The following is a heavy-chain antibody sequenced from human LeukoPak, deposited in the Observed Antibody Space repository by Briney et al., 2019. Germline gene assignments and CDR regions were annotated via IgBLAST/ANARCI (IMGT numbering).Heavy chain of an antibody. CDR1: GGSISSSSYY. Sequence: SETLSPTCTVSGGSISSSSYYWGWIRQPPGKGLEWIGSIYYSGSTYYNPSLKSRVTISVDTSKNQFSLKLSSVTAADTAVYYCARDSPRNYYDSSGFDYWGQGTLVTVSS. CDR2: IYYSGST. D-gene: IGHD3-22*01. V-gene: IGHV4-39*01. J-gene: IGHJ4*02. CDR3: ARDSPRNYYDSSGFDY.